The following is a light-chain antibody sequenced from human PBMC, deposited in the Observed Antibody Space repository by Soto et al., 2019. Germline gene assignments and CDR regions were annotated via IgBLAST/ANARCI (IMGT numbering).Light chain of an antibody. CDR1: QSLSGSH. V-gene: IGKV3-20*01. CDR3: QQYGSSPAT. Sequence: EIVLTQSPGTLSLSPGERATLSCRASQSLSGSHLAWYQQKPGQAPGLLMYGAYNRATGIPDMFSCSGSGTDFTLTISRVEPEDFAVYFCQQYGSSPATCGPGTKVDI. CDR2: GAY. J-gene: IGKJ3*01.